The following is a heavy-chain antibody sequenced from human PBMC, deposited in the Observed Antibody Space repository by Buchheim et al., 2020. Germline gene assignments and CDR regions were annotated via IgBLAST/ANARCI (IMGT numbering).Heavy chain of an antibody. J-gene: IGHJ5*02. CDR1: GFTFSSYW. CDR2: IKQDGSEK. V-gene: IGHV3-7*01. D-gene: IGHD5-12*01. CDR3: ARDRTSPVATKPYWFDP. Sequence: EVQLVESGGGLVQPGGSLRLSCAASGFTFSSYWMSWVRQAPGKGLEWVANIKQDGSEKYYVDSVKGRFTIFSDNAKNSLYPQMNSLKAEDTAVYYWARDRTSPVATKPYWFDPWGQGTL.